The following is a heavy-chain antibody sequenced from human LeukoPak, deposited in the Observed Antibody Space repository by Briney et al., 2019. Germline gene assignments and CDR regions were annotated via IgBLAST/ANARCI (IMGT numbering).Heavy chain of an antibody. CDR1: GYTFTGYY. J-gene: IGHJ4*02. V-gene: IGHV1-2*06. CDR3: ARGPRITMIVVDTTEDY. CDR2: INPNSGGT. D-gene: IGHD3-22*01. Sequence: SVKVSCKASGYTFTGYYMHWVRQAPGQGLEWMGRINPNSGGTNYAQKFQGRVTMTRDTSISTAYMELSRLRSDDTAVYYCARGPRITMIVVDTTEDYWGQGTLVTVSS.